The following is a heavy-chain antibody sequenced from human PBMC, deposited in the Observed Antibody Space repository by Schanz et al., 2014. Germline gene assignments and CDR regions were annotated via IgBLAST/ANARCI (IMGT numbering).Heavy chain of an antibody. CDR2: INTGVNT. CDR3: AKSLESCPGGRCSRGYFDY. D-gene: IGHD2-8*02. V-gene: IGHV3-23*01. CDR1: GFTFGDYA. Sequence: EVQLLESGGGLVQPGGSLRLSCLASGFTFGDYAMTWVRQAPGKGLEWVSAINTGVNTYYADSVRGRFTMSRDNSKNTLYLQMNSLRAGDAAVYYCAKSLESCPGGRCSRGYFDYWGQGTLXIVSS. J-gene: IGHJ4*02.